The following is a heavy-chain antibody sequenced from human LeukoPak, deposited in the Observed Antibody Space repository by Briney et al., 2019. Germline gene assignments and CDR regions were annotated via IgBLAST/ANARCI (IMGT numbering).Heavy chain of an antibody. CDR1: GGSISSHY. CDR3: ARTGTTVTKPFDY. D-gene: IGHD4-17*01. J-gene: IGHJ4*02. V-gene: IGHV4-59*11. Sequence: SETLSLTCSVSGGSISSHYWIWFRQPPGKGLEWIGHIHDSGSSNYNPSLKSRVTISIDTSKNQFSLKLSSVTAADTAVYYCARTGTTVTKPFDYWGQGTLVTVSS. CDR2: IHDSGSS.